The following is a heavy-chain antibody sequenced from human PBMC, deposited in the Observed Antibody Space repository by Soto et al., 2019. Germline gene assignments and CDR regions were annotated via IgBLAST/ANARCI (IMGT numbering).Heavy chain of an antibody. Sequence: VGSLRLSCTASGFTFSSYAMSWVRQAPGKGLEWVSVISGSGGSTYYADSVKGRFTISRDSSKNTLYLQMNSLRAEDTAVYYCAKNVIDRYASSDYWGQGTLVTVSS. CDR1: GFTFSSYA. V-gene: IGHV3-23*01. D-gene: IGHD3-16*01. CDR3: AKNVIDRYASSDY. CDR2: ISGSGGST. J-gene: IGHJ4*02.